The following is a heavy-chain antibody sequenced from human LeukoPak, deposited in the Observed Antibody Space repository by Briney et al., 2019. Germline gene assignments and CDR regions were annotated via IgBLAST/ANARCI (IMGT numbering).Heavy chain of an antibody. CDR3: ARARDDYINYWFAP. V-gene: IGHV4-59*01. CDR1: GGSINSYY. J-gene: IGHJ5*02. CDR2: VVFLRIT. Sequence: SSEPLSLTCIVSGGSINSYYWNWIRQPPGKGLEWIGYVVFLRITNYNPSLKSRATISVDASKSQLSLKLSSVTAADTAVYYCARARDDYINYWFAPGGQGTLITAS. D-gene: IGHD4-11*01.